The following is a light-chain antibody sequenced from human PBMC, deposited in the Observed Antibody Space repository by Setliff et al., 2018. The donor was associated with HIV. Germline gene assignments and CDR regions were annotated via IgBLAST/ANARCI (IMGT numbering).Light chain of an antibody. CDR3: ASYTSGRTWV. Sequence: QSVLTQPPSVSASPGQSVTISCTGTSSDIGSYNRVSWYQQPPGTAPKVMIYEVSNRPSGVPGRFSGSKSGNTASLTISGLQAEDEADYYCASYTSGRTWVFGGGTKVTVL. V-gene: IGLV2-18*02. J-gene: IGLJ3*02. CDR2: EVS. CDR1: SSDIGSYNR.